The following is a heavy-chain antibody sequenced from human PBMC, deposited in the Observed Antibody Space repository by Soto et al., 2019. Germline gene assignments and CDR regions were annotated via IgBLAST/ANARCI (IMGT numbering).Heavy chain of an antibody. CDR1: GGSFRGYD. CDR2: INHSGIT. V-gene: IGHV4-34*01. D-gene: IGHD3-10*01. Sequence: SETLSPPCSVFGGSFRGYDWSWIRPPARRGLEWIGDINHSGITNYIPSVMSRVGISVDRSKNQFCLHVRAVTAGDTAVYFFVRDKGGSVGYMLVGGEGPSVTV. J-gene: IGHJ6*03. CDR3: VRDKGGSVGYMLV.